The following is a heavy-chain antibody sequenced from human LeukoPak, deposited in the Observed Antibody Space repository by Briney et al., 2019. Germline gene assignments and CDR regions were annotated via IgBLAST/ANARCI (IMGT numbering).Heavy chain of an antibody. Sequence: GGSLRLSCAASGFTFSFFGINWVRQAPRKGLEWISYISAGGTTIQYADSVMGRFTISRDDAKNSLYLHMNSLRDEDTAMYYCARERGYIDYWGQGSLVTVSS. V-gene: IGHV3-48*02. CDR1: GFTFSFFG. CDR2: ISAGGTTI. CDR3: ARERGYIDY. D-gene: IGHD3-10*01. J-gene: IGHJ4*02.